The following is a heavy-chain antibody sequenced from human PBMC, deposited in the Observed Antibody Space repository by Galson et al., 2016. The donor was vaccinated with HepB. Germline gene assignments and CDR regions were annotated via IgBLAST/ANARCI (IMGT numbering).Heavy chain of an antibody. V-gene: IGHV3-11*01. CDR3: ASRGFYGSLDN. Sequence: LEWISYITSSGGLSYYADSMEGRFTISRDNAKNSVYLQINSLRAEDTAVYYCASRGFYGSLDNWGQGTLVTVSS. CDR2: ITSSGGLS. J-gene: IGHJ4*02. D-gene: IGHD6-25*01.